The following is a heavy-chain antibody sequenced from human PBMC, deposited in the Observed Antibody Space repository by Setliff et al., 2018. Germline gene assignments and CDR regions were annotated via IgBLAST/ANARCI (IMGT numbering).Heavy chain of an antibody. J-gene: IGHJ4*02. D-gene: IGHD6-13*01. CDR3: ARVTIAAAGYFDF. Sequence: ASVKVSCKASGYTFTNYGVTWVRQAPGQGLEWMGWIGAYNGNTYNAHKFQGRVTMTSDTSTSTAYMELRSLRSDDTAVYYCARVTIAAAGYFDFWGQGTLVTVPQ. V-gene: IGHV1-18*01. CDR2: IGAYNGNT. CDR1: GYTFTNYG.